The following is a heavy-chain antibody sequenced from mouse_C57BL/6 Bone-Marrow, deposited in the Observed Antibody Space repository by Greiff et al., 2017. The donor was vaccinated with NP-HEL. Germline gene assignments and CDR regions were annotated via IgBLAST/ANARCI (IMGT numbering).Heavy chain of an antibody. Sequence: EVMLVESGGGLVQPGASLRLSCAASGFTFTDYYMSWVRQPPGKAPEWLALIRNKANGYTTEYTASVKGRFTISRDNSQNILYLQMNTLRAEDSATYYCFPLLYYGSIPWFAYWGQGTLVTVSA. V-gene: IGHV7-4*01. J-gene: IGHJ3*01. CDR1: GFTFTDYY. CDR3: FPLLYYGSIPWFAY. CDR2: IRNKANGYTT. D-gene: IGHD1-1*01.